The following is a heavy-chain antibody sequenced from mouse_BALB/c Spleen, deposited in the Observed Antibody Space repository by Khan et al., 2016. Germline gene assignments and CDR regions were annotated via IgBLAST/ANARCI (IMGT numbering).Heavy chain of an antibody. J-gene: IGHJ3*01. D-gene: IGHD3-2*01. Sequence: EVQLQESGPGLVKPSQSLSLTCTVTGYSITSDYAWNWIRQFPGNKLEWMGYISYSGSTSYNPSLTSRISITRDTSKNQFFLQLNSVTTEDTATFYDADSSGNVLAYWGQGTLVTVSA. V-gene: IGHV3-2*02. CDR3: ADSSGNVLAY. CDR1: GYSITSDYA. CDR2: ISYSGST.